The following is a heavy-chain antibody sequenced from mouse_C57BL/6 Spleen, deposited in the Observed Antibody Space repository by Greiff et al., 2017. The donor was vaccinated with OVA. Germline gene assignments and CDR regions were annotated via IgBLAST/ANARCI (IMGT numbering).Heavy chain of an antibody. Sequence: VQLKQSGGDLVKPGGSLKLSCAASGFTFSSYGMSWVRQTPDKRLEWVATISSGGSYTYYPDSVKGRFTISRDNAKNTLYLQMSSLKSEDTAMXYGARHPDYWYFDVWGTGTTVTVSS. J-gene: IGHJ1*03. V-gene: IGHV5-6*01. CDR2: ISSGGSYT. CDR3: ARHPDYWYFDV. CDR1: GFTFSSYG.